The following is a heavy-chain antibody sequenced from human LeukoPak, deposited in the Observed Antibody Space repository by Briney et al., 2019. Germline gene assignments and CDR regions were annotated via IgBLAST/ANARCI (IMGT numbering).Heavy chain of an antibody. CDR1: SGSFNDYC. V-gene: IGHV4-34*01. D-gene: IGHD3-3*01. Sequence: PSETLSLTCAVYSGSFNDYCWIWLRQPPRRGLEWIGEIYSGGSANYDPSLKGRLAISVDPSKSQFSLRLSSLTAADTAVYFCARGVVGYSTRSGYLSHWGQGTLVTVSS. CDR3: ARGVVGYSTRSGYLSH. J-gene: IGHJ4*02. CDR2: IYSGGSA.